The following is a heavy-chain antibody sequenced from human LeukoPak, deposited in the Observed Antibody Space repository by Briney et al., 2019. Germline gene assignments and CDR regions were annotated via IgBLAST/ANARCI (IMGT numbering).Heavy chain of an antibody. D-gene: IGHD5-24*01. J-gene: IGHJ4*02. CDR2: IYYTGST. CDR3: ARGDGYNLVY. Sequence: SETLSLTCSVSGGSISSFYWSWVRQPPGEGLEWIGYIYYTGSTNYNPSLKSRATISVDTSNNQFSLKLSSVTAADTAVYYCARGDGYNLVYWGQGTLVSVSS. CDR1: GGSISSFY. V-gene: IGHV4-59*08.